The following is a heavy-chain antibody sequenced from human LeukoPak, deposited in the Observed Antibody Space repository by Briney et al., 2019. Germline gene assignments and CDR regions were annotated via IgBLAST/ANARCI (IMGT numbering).Heavy chain of an antibody. CDR3: AKVAGSGGYLPEY. Sequence: GGSLRLFCAASGFTFSSYAMSWVRQAPGKGLEWISAISAGGGSTYYADSVKGRCTISRDNSKSTVSLQMSALRAEDTAIYYCAKVAGSGGYLPEYWGQATLVTVSS. J-gene: IGHJ4*02. CDR2: ISAGGGST. V-gene: IGHV3-23*01. D-gene: IGHD3-10*01. CDR1: GFTFSSYA.